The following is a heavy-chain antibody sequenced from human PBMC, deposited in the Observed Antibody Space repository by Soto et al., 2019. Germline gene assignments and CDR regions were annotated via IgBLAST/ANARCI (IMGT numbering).Heavy chain of an antibody. D-gene: IGHD2-15*01. Sequence: SETLSLTCTVSGGSISSGGYYWSWIRQHPGKGLEWIGYIYYSGSTYYNQSLKSRVTISVDTSKNQFSLKLSSVTAADTAVYYFARTGYCSGGSCYGFFDPWGQGTLVTVSS. CDR1: GGSISSGGYY. CDR3: ARTGYCSGGSCYGFFDP. V-gene: IGHV4-31*03. CDR2: IYYSGST. J-gene: IGHJ5*02.